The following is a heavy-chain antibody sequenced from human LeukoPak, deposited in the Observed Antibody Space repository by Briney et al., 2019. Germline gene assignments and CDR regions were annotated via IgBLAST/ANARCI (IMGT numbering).Heavy chain of an antibody. J-gene: IGHJ4*02. CDR2: ISSSTSHI. V-gene: IGHV3-21*01. D-gene: IGHD2-15*01. Sequence: GGSLRVSCVASGFTFSTYSMNWVRQAPGKGLEWVSLISSSTSHIYYADSVKGRFTISRDNAKNSLYLQMSSLRVEDTAVYYCARDRGVIAATQYFDYWGQGTLVTVSS. CDR1: GFTFSTYS. CDR3: ARDRGVIAATQYFDY.